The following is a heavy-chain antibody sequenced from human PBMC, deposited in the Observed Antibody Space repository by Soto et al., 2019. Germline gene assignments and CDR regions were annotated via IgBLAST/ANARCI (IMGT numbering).Heavy chain of an antibody. CDR2: ISLYSDGT. V-gene: IGHV1-18*01. D-gene: IGHD2-2*01. J-gene: IGHJ5*02. CDR3: ARVVPGAEAWFGP. CDR1: GYTFSNYG. Sequence: QVQLVQSGGEVKRPGASVKVSCKTSGYTFSNYGITWVRQAPGQPLEWLGWISLYSDGTNYAQKFQGRVSMTTDTAKTTAYMELRSLRSDDNAVYYCARVVPGAEAWFGPWGQGTLVTVSS.